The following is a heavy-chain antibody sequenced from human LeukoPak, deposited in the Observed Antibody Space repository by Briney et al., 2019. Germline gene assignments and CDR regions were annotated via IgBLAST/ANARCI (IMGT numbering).Heavy chain of an antibody. CDR2: ISGSGGST. CDR3: AIRAVITPYFDY. Sequence: GGSLRLSCAVSGFTFGSYAMSWVRQAPGKGLERVSGISGSGGSTYYADSVKGRFTISRDDSKNTLYLQMNSLRAEDTAVYYCAIRAVITPYFDYWGQGTLVTVSS. V-gene: IGHV3-23*01. CDR1: GFTFGSYA. J-gene: IGHJ4*02. D-gene: IGHD1-26*01.